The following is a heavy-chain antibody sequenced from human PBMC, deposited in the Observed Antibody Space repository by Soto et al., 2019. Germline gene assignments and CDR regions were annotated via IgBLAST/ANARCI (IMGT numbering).Heavy chain of an antibody. CDR1: GCSISSYY. Sequence: SETLSLTCTVSGCSISSYYWSWIRQPPGKGLEWIGYIYYSGSTNYNPPLKSRVTISVDTSKNQFSLKLSSVTAADTAVYYCARDSTAAGTIDYWGQGTLVTVSS. D-gene: IGHD6-13*01. CDR3: ARDSTAAGTIDY. J-gene: IGHJ4*02. CDR2: IYYSGST. V-gene: IGHV4-59*01.